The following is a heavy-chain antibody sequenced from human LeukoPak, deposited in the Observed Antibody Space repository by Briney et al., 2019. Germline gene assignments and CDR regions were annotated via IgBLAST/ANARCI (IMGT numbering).Heavy chain of an antibody. CDR3: AKDRLAYSYAQPFDY. J-gene: IGHJ4*02. Sequence: GGSLRLSCEASGFTFTTYSMTWVRQAPGKGLEWVSIISSGSSAIFSADSVKGRFTISRDNSKNTLYLQINSLRAEDTAVYYCAKDRLAYSYAQPFDYWGQGTLVTVSS. CDR2: ISSGSSAI. CDR1: GFTFTTYS. D-gene: IGHD5-18*01. V-gene: IGHV3-21*04.